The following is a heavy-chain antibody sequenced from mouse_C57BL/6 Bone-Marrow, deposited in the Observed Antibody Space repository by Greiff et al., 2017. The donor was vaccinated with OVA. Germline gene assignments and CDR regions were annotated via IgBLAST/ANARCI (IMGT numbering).Heavy chain of an antibody. CDR2: INPSSGYT. CDR1: GYTFTSYW. V-gene: IGHV1-7*01. J-gene: IGHJ3*01. Sequence: VQLQQSGAELAKPGASVKLSCKASGYTFTSYWMHWVKQRPGQGLEWIGYINPSSGYTKYNQKFKDKATLTADKSSSTAYMQLSSLTYEDSAVYYCARDYYGSSAWFAYWGQGTLVTVSA. D-gene: IGHD1-1*01. CDR3: ARDYYGSSAWFAY.